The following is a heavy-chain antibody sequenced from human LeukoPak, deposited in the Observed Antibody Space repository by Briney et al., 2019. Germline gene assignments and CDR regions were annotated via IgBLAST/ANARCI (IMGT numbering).Heavy chain of an antibody. Sequence: SETLSLTCAVYGGSFSGYYWSWIRQPPGEGLEWIREINHSGSTNYNPSLKSRVTISVDTSKNQFSLKLSSVTAADTAVYYCARGTMTTVTYYFDYWGQGTLVSVSS. V-gene: IGHV4-34*01. J-gene: IGHJ4*02. D-gene: IGHD4-17*01. CDR3: ARGTMTTVTYYFDY. CDR1: GGSFSGYY. CDR2: INHSGST.